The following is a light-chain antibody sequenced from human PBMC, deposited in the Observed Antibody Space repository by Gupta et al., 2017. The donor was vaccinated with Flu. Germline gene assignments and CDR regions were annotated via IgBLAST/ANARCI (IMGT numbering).Light chain of an antibody. CDR3: QQYYSYPRT. CDR1: QGISSY. V-gene: IGKV1-8*01. CDR2: AAS. Sequence: RITQSPSSLSASTGDRVTITCRASQGISSYLAWYQQKPGKAPKLLIYAASTLQSGVPSRFSGSGSGTDFTLTISCLQSEDFATYYCQQYYSYPRTFGGGTKVEIE. J-gene: IGKJ4*01.